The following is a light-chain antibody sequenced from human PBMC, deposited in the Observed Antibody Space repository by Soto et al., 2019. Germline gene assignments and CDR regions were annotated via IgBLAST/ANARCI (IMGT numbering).Light chain of an antibody. V-gene: IGKV3-20*01. Sequence: EIVLPQSPCTLSLSPGEGATLSCRPSQSVSSRYIDWYQQRPGQAPGLLMDGASTRATGIPERFSGSGSGTHSTLTISRVEPGDGVGYYCPHLGGNTLTFCQVTRLEIK. CDR1: QSVSSRY. J-gene: IGKJ5*01. CDR2: GAS. CDR3: PHLGGNTLT.